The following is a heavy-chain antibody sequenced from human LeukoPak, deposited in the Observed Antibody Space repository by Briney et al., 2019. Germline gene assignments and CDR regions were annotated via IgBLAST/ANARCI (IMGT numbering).Heavy chain of an antibody. D-gene: IGHD6-6*01. CDR3: AREGADKQLVRWVDY. CDR2: IYYSGST. CDR1: GGSISSSSYY. V-gene: IGHV4-39*07. Sequence: SETLSLTCTVSGGSISSSSYYWGWIRQPPGKGLEWIGSIYYSGSTYYNPSLKSRVTISVDTYKNQFSLKLSSVTAADTAVYYCAREGADKQLVRWVDYWGQGTLVTVSS. J-gene: IGHJ4*02.